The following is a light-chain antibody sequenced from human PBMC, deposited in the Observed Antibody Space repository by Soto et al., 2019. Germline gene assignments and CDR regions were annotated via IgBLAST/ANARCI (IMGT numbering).Light chain of an antibody. CDR3: AAWDDSLNGYV. V-gene: IGLV1-44*01. CDR1: SSNIGSNT. Sequence: QSVLTQPPSASGTPGQRVTISCSGSSSNIGSNTVNWYQQLPGTAPKLLIYSNNQRPSGVRDRVSGSKSGTSASLAISGLQSEDEADYYCAAWDDSLNGYVFGTGTKLTVL. J-gene: IGLJ1*01. CDR2: SNN.